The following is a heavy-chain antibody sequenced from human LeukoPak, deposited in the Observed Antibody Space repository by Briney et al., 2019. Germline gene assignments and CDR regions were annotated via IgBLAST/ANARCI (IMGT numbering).Heavy chain of an antibody. CDR1: GFTFSSYA. CDR3: AKVVTGLSDYFDY. V-gene: IGHV3-23*01. J-gene: IGHJ4*02. Sequence: PGGSLRLSCAASGFTFSSYAMNWVRQAPGKGLEWISSISGSGDNTYYADSVKGRLTISRDNSKNTVYLQVNNLRAEDTAVYYCAKVVTGLSDYFDYWGQGALATVSS. D-gene: IGHD6-19*01. CDR2: ISGSGDNT.